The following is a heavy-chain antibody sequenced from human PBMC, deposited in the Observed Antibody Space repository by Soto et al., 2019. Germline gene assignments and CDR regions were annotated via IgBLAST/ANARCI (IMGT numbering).Heavy chain of an antibody. J-gene: IGHJ4*02. CDR3: ARASRDYDSSGYSLWYFDY. D-gene: IGHD3-22*01. V-gene: IGHV4-59*01. Sequence: PSETLSLTCTVSGGSISSYYWSWIRQPPGKGLEWIGYIYYSGSTNYNPSLKSRVTISVDTSKNQFSLKLSSVTAADTAVYYCARASRDYDSSGYSLWYFDYWGQGTLVTVS. CDR1: GGSISSYY. CDR2: IYYSGST.